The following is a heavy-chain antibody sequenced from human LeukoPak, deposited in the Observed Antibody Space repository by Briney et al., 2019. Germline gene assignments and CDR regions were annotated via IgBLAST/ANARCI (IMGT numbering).Heavy chain of an antibody. V-gene: IGHV1-18*01. CDR3: ARTKADYYYYMDV. CDR1: GYTFTSYG. Sequence: ASVKVSFKAAGYTFTSYGINWVRQAPGQGREWMGWISAYNGNTNYAQKLQGRVTMTTDTATSTAYMELRSLGSDDTAVYYCARTKADYYYYMDVWGKGTKVNVSS. J-gene: IGHJ6*03. CDR2: ISAYNGNT. D-gene: IGHD2-8*01.